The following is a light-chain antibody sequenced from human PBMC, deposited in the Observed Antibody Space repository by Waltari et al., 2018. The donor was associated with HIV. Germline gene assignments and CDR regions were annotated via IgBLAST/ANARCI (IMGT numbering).Light chain of an antibody. CDR3: QQAKNFPHT. Sequence: DIQMTQSPSSVSASVGGAVSISCRASQNISRALAWYQLKPGRAPRLLSYEASRLDDGVPTRFKGSGSRSNFTLGITNLQPEDFAIYFCQQAKNFPHTFAGGTRVE. V-gene: IGKV1-12*01. CDR2: EAS. J-gene: IGKJ4*01. CDR1: QNISRA.